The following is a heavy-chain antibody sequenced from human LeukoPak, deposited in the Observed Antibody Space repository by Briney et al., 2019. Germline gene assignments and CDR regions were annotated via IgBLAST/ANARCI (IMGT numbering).Heavy chain of an antibody. J-gene: IGHJ4*02. CDR3: AREGIAAAGTN. CDR2: ISVSGGIT. CDR1: GFTFSSYA. D-gene: IGHD6-13*01. Sequence: GGSLRLSCAASGFTFSSYAMSWVRQAPGKGLAWVSTISVSGGITYYADSVKGRFTISRDNSKNTLYLQMKSLRAEDTAVYYCAREGIAAAGTNWGQGALVTVSS. V-gene: IGHV3-23*01.